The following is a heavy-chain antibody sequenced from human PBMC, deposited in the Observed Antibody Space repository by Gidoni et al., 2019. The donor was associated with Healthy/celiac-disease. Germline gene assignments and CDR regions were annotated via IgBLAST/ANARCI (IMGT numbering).Heavy chain of an antibody. J-gene: IGHJ4*02. D-gene: IGHD3-10*01. CDR3: ARAYGSGSYYNDYYFDY. V-gene: IGHV4-39*01. Sequence: QLQLQESGPGLVKPSAPLSLTCTVSGGSISSSSYYWGWIRQPPGKGLEWIGSIYYSGSTYYNPSFKSRVTISVDTSKNQFSLKLSSVTAADTAVYYCARAYGSGSYYNDYYFDYWGQGTLVTVSS. CDR1: GGSISSSSYY. CDR2: IYYSGST.